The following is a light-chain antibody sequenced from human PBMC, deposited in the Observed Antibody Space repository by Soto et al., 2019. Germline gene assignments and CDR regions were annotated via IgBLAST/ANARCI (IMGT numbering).Light chain of an antibody. Sequence: QSVLTQPRSVSGSPGRSVAISCTGASSVLGGYDYVSWYQQHPGKAPKLMIYDVSKRPSGVPDRFSGSKSGNTASLTISGLQAEDEADYYCCSSPGTYTYVFGTGTKVTVL. V-gene: IGLV2-11*01. CDR3: CSSPGTYTYV. J-gene: IGLJ1*01. CDR2: DVS. CDR1: SSVLGGYDY.